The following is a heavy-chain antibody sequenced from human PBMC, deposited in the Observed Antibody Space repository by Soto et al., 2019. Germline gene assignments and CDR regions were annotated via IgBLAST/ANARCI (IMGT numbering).Heavy chain of an antibody. Sequence: ASVKVSCKASGYTFTSYAMHWVRQAPGQRLEWMGWINAGNGNTKYSQKFQGRVTITRDTSASTAYMELSSLRSEDTAVYYCARDPSIAAGHYYFDYWGQGTLVTVSS. J-gene: IGHJ4*02. CDR2: INAGNGNT. D-gene: IGHD6-25*01. CDR3: ARDPSIAAGHYYFDY. CDR1: GYTFTSYA. V-gene: IGHV1-3*01.